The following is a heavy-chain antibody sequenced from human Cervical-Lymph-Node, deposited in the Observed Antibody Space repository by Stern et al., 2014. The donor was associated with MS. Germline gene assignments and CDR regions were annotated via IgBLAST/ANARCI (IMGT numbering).Heavy chain of an antibody. CDR1: GYTFTSYG. J-gene: IGHJ3*02. V-gene: IGHV1-18*04. CDR3: ARGLLGVENAFDI. CDR2: ISAYNGNT. D-gene: IGHD2-15*01. Sequence: DQLVESGAEVKKPGASVKVSCKGSGYTFTSYGISWVRQTPGQGLEWMGWISAYNGNTNYARKLQGRGTMTTDSSTSTAYMELRSLRSDDTAVYYCARGLLGVENAFDIWGQGTMVTVSS.